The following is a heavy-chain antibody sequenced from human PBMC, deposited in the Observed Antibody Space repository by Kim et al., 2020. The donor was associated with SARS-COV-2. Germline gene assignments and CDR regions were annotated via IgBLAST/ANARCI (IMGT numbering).Heavy chain of an antibody. CDR3: ARNIGITMLVVGTGWFYL. CDR2: IYYSGST. Sequence: SETLSLTCTVSGGSISSGGYYWSWIRQHPGKGLEWIGYIYYSGSTYYNPSLKSRVTISVDTSKNQFSLKLSSVTAADTAVYYCARNIGITMLVVGTGWFYLWGPGTLVTVSS. J-gene: IGHJ5*02. V-gene: IGHV4-31*03. D-gene: IGHD3-22*01. CDR1: GGSISSGGYY.